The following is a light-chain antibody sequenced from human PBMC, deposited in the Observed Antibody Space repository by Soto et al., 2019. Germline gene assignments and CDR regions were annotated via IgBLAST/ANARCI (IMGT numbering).Light chain of an antibody. V-gene: IGKV3-15*01. J-gene: IGKJ2*01. CDR3: QQYKNWPST. CDR1: QSVSSN. Sequence: EMVMTQSPATLSVSPGERATLSCRASQSVSSNLAWYQQTPGQPPRLLIYGASTRATGTPARFSGSGSGTEFTLTISSLQSEDFAVYYCQQYKNWPSTFGQGTKLEIK. CDR2: GAS.